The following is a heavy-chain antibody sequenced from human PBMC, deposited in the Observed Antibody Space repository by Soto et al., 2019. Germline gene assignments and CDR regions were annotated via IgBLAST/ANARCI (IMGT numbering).Heavy chain of an antibody. CDR2: IYYSGST. CDR1: GGSISSYY. Sequence: SSETLSLTCTVSGGSISSYYWSWIRQPPGKGLEWIGYIYYSGSTNYNPSLKSRVTISVDTSKNQFSLKLSSVTAADTAVYYCARVRGYDLDYYYYXMDVWGKGTTVTVSS. J-gene: IGHJ6*03. D-gene: IGHD5-12*01. V-gene: IGHV4-59*01. CDR3: ARVRGYDLDYYYYXMDV.